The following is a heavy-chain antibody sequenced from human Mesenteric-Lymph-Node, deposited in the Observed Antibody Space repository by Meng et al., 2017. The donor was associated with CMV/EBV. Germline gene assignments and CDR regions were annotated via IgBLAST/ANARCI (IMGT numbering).Heavy chain of an antibody. Sequence: ASVKVSCKASGYTFTGYSMHWVRQAPGQGLEWMGWINLNSGGSNFAQKFQGRVTMTTDTSITTAYMELRSLKFDDTAVYFCAKRGYSSSSWFDSWGQGTLVTVSS. D-gene: IGHD2-15*01. CDR2: INLNSGGS. J-gene: IGHJ5*01. CDR3: AKRGYSSSSWFDS. V-gene: IGHV1-2*02. CDR1: GYTFTGYS.